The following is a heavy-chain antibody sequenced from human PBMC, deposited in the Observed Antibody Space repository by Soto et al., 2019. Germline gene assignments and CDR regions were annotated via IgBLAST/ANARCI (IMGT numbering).Heavy chain of an antibody. Sequence: GASVKVSCKVSGYTLTELSMHWVRQAPGKRLEWMGDFDPEDGETIYAQKFQGRVTMTEDTSTDTTYMELSSLRSEDTVLYYCATGLTIFGVVLAFDIWGLGTMVTVS. D-gene: IGHD3-3*01. CDR1: GYTLTELS. V-gene: IGHV1-24*01. CDR2: FDPEDGET. CDR3: ATGLTIFGVVLAFDI. J-gene: IGHJ3*02.